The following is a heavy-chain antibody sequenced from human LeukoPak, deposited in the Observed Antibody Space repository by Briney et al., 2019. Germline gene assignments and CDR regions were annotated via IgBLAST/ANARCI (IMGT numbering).Heavy chain of an antibody. J-gene: IGHJ3*02. Sequence: GGSLRLSCAASGFTFSSYVMKWVRQAPGKGLEWVSSITNGGVTTAYADSVKGRFTISRDNSKNTLYLQMNNLRVEDTAVYYCVKRVGTYRAFDRCGQGTMVTVSS. CDR3: VKRVGTYRAFDR. V-gene: IGHV3-23*01. D-gene: IGHD3-10*01. CDR1: GFTFSSYV. CDR2: ITNGGVTT.